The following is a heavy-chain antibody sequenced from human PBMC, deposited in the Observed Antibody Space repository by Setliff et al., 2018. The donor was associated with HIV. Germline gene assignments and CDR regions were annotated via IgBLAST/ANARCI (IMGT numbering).Heavy chain of an antibody. V-gene: IGHV1-8*02. CDR2: VNPNTGVS. CDR3: ARGKGVGGVVITGGLDV. CDR1: GYTFTGYY. Sequence: GASVKVSCKAFGYTFTGYYMHWVRQAPGQGLEWMGWVNPNTGVSGYALKFQARVTMTRDTSISTAYMELSSLTSEDTAVYYCARGKGVGGVVITGGLDVWGKGTTVTVSS. D-gene: IGHD3-10*01. J-gene: IGHJ6*04.